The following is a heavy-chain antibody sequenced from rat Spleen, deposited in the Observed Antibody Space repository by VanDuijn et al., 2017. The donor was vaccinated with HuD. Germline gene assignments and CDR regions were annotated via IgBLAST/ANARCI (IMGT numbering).Heavy chain of an antibody. J-gene: IGHJ3*01. Sequence: EVQLVESGGGLVQPGRSMKLSCAASGLSFSNYDMAWVRQAPTKGLEWVASINTGGGNTYYRDSVKGRFTISRDNAKNTLYLQMDSLRSEDTATYYCAKDPWDSGANWFAYWGQGTLVTVSS. D-gene: IGHD4-3*01. CDR3: AKDPWDSGANWFAY. CDR1: GLSFSNYD. CDR2: INTGGGNT. V-gene: IGHV5-25*01.